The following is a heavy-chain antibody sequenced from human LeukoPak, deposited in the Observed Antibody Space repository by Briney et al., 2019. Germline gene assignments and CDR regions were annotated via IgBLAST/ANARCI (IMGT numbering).Heavy chain of an antibody. CDR3: AKGGIVGAIDY. Sequence: GGSLRLSCAASGFTFSSHVMTWVRQAPGKGLEWVSGISGSGGTTYHADSVKGRFTISRDNSKNTLFLQMNSLRAEDTAVYFCAKGGIVGAIDYWGQGTLVTVSS. D-gene: IGHD1-26*01. CDR1: GFTFSSHV. CDR2: ISGSGGTT. V-gene: IGHV3-23*01. J-gene: IGHJ4*02.